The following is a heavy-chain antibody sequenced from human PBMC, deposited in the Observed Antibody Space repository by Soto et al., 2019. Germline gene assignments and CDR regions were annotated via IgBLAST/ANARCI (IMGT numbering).Heavy chain of an antibody. V-gene: IGHV1-8*01. Sequence: QVQLVQSGAEVKTPGASVKVSCKASGYTFATYDINWVRQAPGQGLEWMGWMNPNSGNTGYAQKFQGRLTMTRDTALSVALMERSSLRNEDTAVYYCARSDGYNFNWLDSWGQGTLVTVSA. CDR2: MNPNSGNT. J-gene: IGHJ5*01. D-gene: IGHD2-21*01. CDR3: ARSDGYNFNWLDS. CDR1: GYTFATYD.